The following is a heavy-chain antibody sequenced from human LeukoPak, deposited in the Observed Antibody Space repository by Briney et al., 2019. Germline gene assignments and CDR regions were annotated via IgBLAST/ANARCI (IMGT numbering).Heavy chain of an antibody. CDR1: GFTFSDYY. D-gene: IGHD2-2*01. Sequence: GGSLRLSCAASGFTFSDYYMSWIRQAPGKGLEWVSYVSSSGTTIYYADSVKGRFTISRDNAKNSLYLQMNSLRAEDTAVYYCARAYCSSTSCLGDYYYMDVWGKGTTVTVSS. V-gene: IGHV3-11*04. CDR3: ARAYCSSTSCLGDYYYMDV. CDR2: VSSSGTTI. J-gene: IGHJ6*03.